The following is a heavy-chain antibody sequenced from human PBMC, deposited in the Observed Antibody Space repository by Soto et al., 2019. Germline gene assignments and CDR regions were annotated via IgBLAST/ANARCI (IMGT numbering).Heavy chain of an antibody. CDR3: ARAVGDFWSGYEYNWFDP. V-gene: IGHV3-48*03. Sequence: PGGSLRLSCAASGFTFSSYEMNWVRQAPGKGLEWVSYIRSSGSTIYYADSVKGRFTISRDNAKNSLYLQMNSLRAEDTAVYYCARAVGDFWSGYEYNWFDPWGQGTLVTVSS. D-gene: IGHD3-3*01. CDR2: IRSSGSTI. J-gene: IGHJ5*02. CDR1: GFTFSSYE.